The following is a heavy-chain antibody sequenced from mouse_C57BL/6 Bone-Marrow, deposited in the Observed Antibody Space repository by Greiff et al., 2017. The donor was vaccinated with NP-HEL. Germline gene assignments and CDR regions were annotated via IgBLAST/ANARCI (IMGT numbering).Heavy chain of an antibody. D-gene: IGHD2-4*01. CDR3: ARFYYDYDEGMDY. CDR1: GFSLTSYG. V-gene: IGHV2-2*01. CDR2: IWSGGST. J-gene: IGHJ4*01. Sequence: VKLQESGPGLVQPSQSLSITCTVSGFSLTSYGVHWVRQSPGKGLEWLGVIWSGGSTDYNAAFISRLSISKDNSKSQVFFKMNSLQADDTAIYYCARFYYDYDEGMDYWGQGTSVTVSS.